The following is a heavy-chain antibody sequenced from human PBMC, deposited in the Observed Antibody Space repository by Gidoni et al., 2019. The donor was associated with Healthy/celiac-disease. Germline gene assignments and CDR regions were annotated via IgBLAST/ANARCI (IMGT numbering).Heavy chain of an antibody. D-gene: IGHD6-19*01. V-gene: IGHV3-23*01. CDR3: AKDISIAVAGILDY. CDR1: GFTFSSYA. J-gene: IGHJ4*02. CDR2: ISGSGGST. Sequence: EVPLLESGGGLVQPGGSLRLSCAASGFTFSSYAMSWVRQAPGKGLEWVSAISGSGGSTYYADSVKGRFTISRDNSKNTLYLQMNSLRAEDTAVYYCAKDISIAVAGILDYWGQGTLVTVSS.